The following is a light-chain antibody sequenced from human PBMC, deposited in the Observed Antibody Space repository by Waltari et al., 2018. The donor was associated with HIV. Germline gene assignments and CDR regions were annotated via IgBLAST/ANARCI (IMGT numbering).Light chain of an antibody. V-gene: IGKV1-39*01. CDR2: DAS. J-gene: IGKJ3*01. CDR3: QQSFSSPLT. CDR1: QTVTNK. Sequence: DIQMTQSPSSLSASVGDSVTITCRASQTVTNKVNRYQQKPGKAPKVLIYDASTLQSGVPSRFRGGGSWTDFTLTITSLQLDDFATYFCQQSFSSPLTFGPGTKVDI.